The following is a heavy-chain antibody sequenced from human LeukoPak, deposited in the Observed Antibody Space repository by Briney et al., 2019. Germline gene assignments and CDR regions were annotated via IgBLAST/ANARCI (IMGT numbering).Heavy chain of an antibody. J-gene: IGHJ4*02. CDR3: ARGGIQLWFMDY. Sequence: GASVKVSCKASGYTFTSYDINWVRQATGQGLEWMGWINPNSGGTNYAQKFQGRVTMTRDMSTSTVYMDMSSLRSDDTAVYYCARGGIQLWFMDYWGQGTLVTVSS. D-gene: IGHD5-18*01. CDR2: INPNSGGT. V-gene: IGHV1-2*02. CDR1: GYTFTSYD.